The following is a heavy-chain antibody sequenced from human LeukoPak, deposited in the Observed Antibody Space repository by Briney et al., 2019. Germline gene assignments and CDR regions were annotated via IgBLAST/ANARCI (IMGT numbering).Heavy chain of an antibody. J-gene: IGHJ1*01. Sequence: SETVSLTCTVSGGFISSSSYYWGWIRQPPGKGLEWIGDIYYSGRTYYNPSLRSRVSISLDTSMNHFSLTLSSMTAADTAVYYCARRRYYDSTGYFDWGRGSLVIVSS. CDR2: IYYSGRT. CDR3: ARRRYYDSTGYFD. CDR1: GGFISSSSYY. V-gene: IGHV4-39*02. D-gene: IGHD3-22*01.